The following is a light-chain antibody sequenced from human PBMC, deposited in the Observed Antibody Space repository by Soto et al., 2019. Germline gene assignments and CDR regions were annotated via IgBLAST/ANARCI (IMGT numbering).Light chain of an antibody. CDR2: EVS. V-gene: IGLV2-8*01. CDR3: SSYAGSNNPWV. CDR1: SSDVGGYNY. Sequence: QSVLTQPPSASGSPGQSVTISCTGTSSDVGGYNYVSWYQQHPGKAPKLMIYEVSKRPSGVPDRFSGSKSGNTASLTVSGVRAEEEADYYCSSYAGSNNPWVFGGGTKLTVL. J-gene: IGLJ3*02.